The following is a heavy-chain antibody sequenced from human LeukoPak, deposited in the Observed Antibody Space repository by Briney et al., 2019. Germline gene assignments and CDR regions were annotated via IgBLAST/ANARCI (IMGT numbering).Heavy chain of an antibody. CDR3: TRELGGYYLTEFDY. Sequence: GGSLRLSCAASGFTFSSYAMSWVRQAPGKGLEWVGFIRSKAYGGTTEYAASVKGRFTISRDDSKSIAYLQMNSLKTEDTAVYYCTRELGGYYLTEFDYWGQGTLVTVSS. CDR1: GFTFSSYA. D-gene: IGHD3-22*01. CDR2: IRSKAYGGTT. V-gene: IGHV3-49*04. J-gene: IGHJ4*02.